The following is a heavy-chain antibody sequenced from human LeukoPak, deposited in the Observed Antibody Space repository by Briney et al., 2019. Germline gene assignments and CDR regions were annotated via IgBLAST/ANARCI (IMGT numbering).Heavy chain of an antibody. Sequence: PGRSLRLSCAASGFTLSSYGMPWVRKAPGKGLEWGAVISYDGSNKYYADSVKGRFTISRDNSKNTLYLQMNSLRAEDTAVYYCAKDSGGYYGSGSFDYWGQGTLVTVSS. V-gene: IGHV3-30*18. J-gene: IGHJ4*02. CDR1: GFTLSSYG. D-gene: IGHD3-10*01. CDR3: AKDSGGYYGSGSFDY. CDR2: ISYDGSNK.